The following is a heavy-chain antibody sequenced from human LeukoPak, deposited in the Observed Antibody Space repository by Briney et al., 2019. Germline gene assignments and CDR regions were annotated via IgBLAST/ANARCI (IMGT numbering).Heavy chain of an antibody. Sequence: SETLSLTCTVSGGSIISYYWSWIRQPPGKGLEWIGYIYYSGSTNYSPSLKSRVTISVDTSKNQFSLKLSSVTAADTAVYYCARWNEELDYWGQGTLVTVSS. CDR1: GGSIISYY. V-gene: IGHV4-59*01. CDR2: IYYSGST. D-gene: IGHD1-1*01. CDR3: ARWNEELDY. J-gene: IGHJ4*02.